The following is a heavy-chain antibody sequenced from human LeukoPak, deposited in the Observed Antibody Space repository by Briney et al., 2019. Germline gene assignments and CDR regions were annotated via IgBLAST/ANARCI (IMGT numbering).Heavy chain of an antibody. CDR2: IYYSGST. J-gene: IGHJ4*02. CDR3: ARDLGYCSSTSCQPDGY. Sequence: KPSQTLSLTCTVSGGSISSGDYYWSWIRQPPGKGLEWIGYIYYSGSTYYNPSLKSRVTISVDTSKNQFSLKLSSVTAADTAVYYCARDLGYCSSTSCQPDGYWGQGTLVTVSS. V-gene: IGHV4-30-4*01. CDR1: GGSISSGDYY. D-gene: IGHD2-2*01.